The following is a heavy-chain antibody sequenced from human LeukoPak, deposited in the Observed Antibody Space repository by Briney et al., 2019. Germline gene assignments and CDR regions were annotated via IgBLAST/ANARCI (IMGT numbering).Heavy chain of an antibody. CDR3: AKDVITGTTWFDY. J-gene: IGHJ4*02. CDR2: IRYDGSNK. V-gene: IGHV3-30*02. D-gene: IGHD1-7*01. Sequence: GGSLRLSCAASGFTFSSYGMHWVRQAPGKGLEWVAFIRYDGSNKYYADSVKGRFTISRDNSKNTLYLQMNSLRAEDTVVYYCAKDVITGTTWFDYWGQGTLVTVSS. CDR1: GFTFSSYG.